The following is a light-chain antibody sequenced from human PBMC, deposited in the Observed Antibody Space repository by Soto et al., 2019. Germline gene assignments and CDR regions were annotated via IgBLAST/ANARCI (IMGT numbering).Light chain of an antibody. V-gene: IGLV1-40*01. J-gene: IGLJ2*01. Sequence: QSVLTQPPSVSGAPGQRVTISCTGSSSNIGAVYDVHWYQHLPGTAPKLLIYGNSNRPSGVPDRFSGSKSGTSVSLAITGLQAEDEADYYCQSYDSSLSGSNVVFGGGTKLTVL. CDR1: SSNIGAVYD. CDR2: GNS. CDR3: QSYDSSLSGSNVV.